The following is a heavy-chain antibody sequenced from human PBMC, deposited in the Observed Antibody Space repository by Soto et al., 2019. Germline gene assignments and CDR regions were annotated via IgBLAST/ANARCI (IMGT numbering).Heavy chain of an antibody. V-gene: IGHV3-73*01. CDR1: EVNSVGSA. D-gene: IGHD1-26*01. CDR3: TSLVGATGY. J-gene: IGHJ4*02. CDR2: IRSKANSYAT. Sequence: GAAEVNSVGSAVHRVSQASGKGLEWVGRIRSKANSYATAYAASVKGRFTISRDDSKNTAYLQMNSLKTEDTAVYYCTSLVGATGYWGQGTLVTVSS.